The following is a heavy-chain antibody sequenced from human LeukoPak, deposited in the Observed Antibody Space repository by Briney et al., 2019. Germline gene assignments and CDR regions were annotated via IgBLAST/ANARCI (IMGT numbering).Heavy chain of an antibody. J-gene: IGHJ3*02. CDR3: ARFHLIDYDILTGERMLDI. CDR2: IYYSGST. Sequence: SETLSLTCAVYGGSFSGYYWSWIRQPPGKGLEWIGYIYYSGSTYYNPSLKSRVTISVDTSKNQFSLKLSSVTAADTAVYYCARFHLIDYDILTGERMLDIWGQGTMVTVSS. V-gene: IGHV4-34*09. D-gene: IGHD3-9*01. CDR1: GGSFSGYY.